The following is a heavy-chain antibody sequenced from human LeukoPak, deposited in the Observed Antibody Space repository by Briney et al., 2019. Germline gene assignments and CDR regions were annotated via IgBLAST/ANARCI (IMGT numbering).Heavy chain of an antibody. V-gene: IGHV3-53*01. Sequence: GGSLRLSCAASGFTVSSNYMSWVRQAPGKGLEWVSVIYSGGNTYYADSVKGRFTISRDNSKNTVYLQMSSLRAEDTAVYYCARSGYRIGFDYWGQGTLVTVSS. J-gene: IGHJ4*02. CDR3: ARSGYRIGFDY. CDR1: GFTVSSNY. CDR2: IYSGGNT. D-gene: IGHD5-12*01.